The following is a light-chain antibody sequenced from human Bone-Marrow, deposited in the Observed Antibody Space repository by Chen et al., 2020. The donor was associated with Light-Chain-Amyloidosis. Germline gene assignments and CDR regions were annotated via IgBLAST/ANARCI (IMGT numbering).Light chain of an antibody. CDR3: PQSYRTPLT. Sequence: DIQMTQSPSSMSASVGDRVTITCRASQSISSYLNWYQQKPGKAPKLLIYAASSLQSGVPSRVSGSGSETDFTLSISSLQPEEFATYYCPQSYRTPLTFGGGTKVEIK. CDR1: QSISSY. CDR2: AAS. J-gene: IGKJ4*01. V-gene: IGKV1-39*01.